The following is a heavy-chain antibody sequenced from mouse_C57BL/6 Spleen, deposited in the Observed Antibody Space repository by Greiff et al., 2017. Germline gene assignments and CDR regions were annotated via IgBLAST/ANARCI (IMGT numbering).Heavy chain of an antibody. V-gene: IGHV1-81*01. D-gene: IGHD3-2*02. Sequence: QVQLQQPGAELARPGASVKLSCKASGYTFTSYGISWVKQRTGQGLEWIGEIYPRSGNTYYNEKFKGKATLTADKSSSTAYLELRSLTSEDSSVYFCARAAQGYWGQGNSVTVSS. CDR1: GYTFTSYG. J-gene: IGHJ4*01. CDR2: IYPRSGNT. CDR3: ARAAQGY.